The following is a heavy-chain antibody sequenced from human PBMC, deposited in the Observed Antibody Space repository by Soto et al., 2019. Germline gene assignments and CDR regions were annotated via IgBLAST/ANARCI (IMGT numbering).Heavy chain of an antibody. V-gene: IGHV4-34*01. Sequence: LTGSVYAGNFSGQYRRWIRPNKRKGLKWIGEINHSGSTNYNPSLKSRVTISVDTSKNQFSLKLSSVTAADTAVYYLARVVHSGYDGYYYYGMDFWCKGITGT. J-gene: IGHJ6*04. CDR1: AGNFSGQY. D-gene: IGHD5-12*01. CDR3: ARVVHSGYDGYYYYGMDF. CDR2: INHSGST.